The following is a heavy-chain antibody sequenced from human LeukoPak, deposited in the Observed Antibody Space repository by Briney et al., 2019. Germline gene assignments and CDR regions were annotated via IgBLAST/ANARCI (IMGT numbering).Heavy chain of an antibody. D-gene: IGHD3-10*01. CDR2: INHSGST. V-gene: IGHV4-34*01. Sequence: SETLSLTCTVPGGSISSYYWSWIRQPPGKGLEWIGEINHSGSTNYNPSLKSRLTISVDTSRNQLFLKLTSVTAADTSVYYCGREVRIPLRPIDYWGQGTLVTVSS. CDR1: GGSISSYY. J-gene: IGHJ4*02. CDR3: GREVRIPLRPIDY.